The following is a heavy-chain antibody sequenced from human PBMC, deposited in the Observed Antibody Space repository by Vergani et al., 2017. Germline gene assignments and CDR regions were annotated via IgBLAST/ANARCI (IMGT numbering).Heavy chain of an antibody. Sequence: QVQLLESGPGLLKPSETLSLTCSVSGYSITSGYYWGWIRQPPGRGPEWIGRISHTGGAYYNPSLKSRVTVLVDTSMNQVSLKLNSVTAADTAVYYCVRTVALWFGETKDGGWFDPWGQGTLVTVTS. D-gene: IGHD3-10*01. V-gene: IGHV4-38-2*01. CDR2: ISHTGGA. CDR1: GYSITSGYY. CDR3: VRTVALWFGETKDGGWFDP. J-gene: IGHJ5*02.